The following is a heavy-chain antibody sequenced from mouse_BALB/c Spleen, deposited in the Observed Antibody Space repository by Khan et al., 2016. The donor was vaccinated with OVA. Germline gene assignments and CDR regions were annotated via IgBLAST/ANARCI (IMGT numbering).Heavy chain of an antibody. CDR2: MSDGGSYT. CDR1: GFIFSDYY. V-gene: IGHV5-4*02. J-gene: IGHJ3*01. D-gene: IGHD2-1*01. CDR3: ARGHYGNPFAY. Sequence: EVELVESGGGLVKPGGSLKLSCAASGFIFSDYYMYWVRQTPEKRLQWVASMSDGGSYTYYLDNVKGRFAISRDNAKNNLYLQMSSLKSEDTAMYYCARGHYGNPFAYWGQGTLVTASA.